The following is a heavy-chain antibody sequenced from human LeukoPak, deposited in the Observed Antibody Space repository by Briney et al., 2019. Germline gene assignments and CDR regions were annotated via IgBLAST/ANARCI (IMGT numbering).Heavy chain of an antibody. CDR3: AKVSDLCGGDCYSWVGAFDI. J-gene: IGHJ3*02. CDR1: GFTFSSYA. D-gene: IGHD2-21*02. Sequence: PGGSLRLSCAASGFTFSSYAMSWVRQAPGKGLEWVSAISGSGGSTYYADSVKGRFTISRDNSKNTLYLQMNSLRAEDTAVYYCAKVSDLCGGDCYSWVGAFDIWGQGTMVTVSS. CDR2: ISGSGGST. V-gene: IGHV3-23*01.